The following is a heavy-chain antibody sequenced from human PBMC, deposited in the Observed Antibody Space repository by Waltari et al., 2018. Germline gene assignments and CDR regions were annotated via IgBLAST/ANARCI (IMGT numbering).Heavy chain of an antibody. CDR1: GGSISSYF. J-gene: IGHJ4*02. CDR2: IYYRGST. Sequence: QVQLQESGPGLVKPSETLSLTCTVSGGSISSYFWSWTRQPPGKGLEWIGYIYYRGSTNYNPSLKSRVTISVDTSKNQFSLKLSAVTAADTAVYYCARDAGGLRRFDYWGQGTLVTVSS. V-gene: IGHV4-59*01. CDR3: ARDAGGLRRFDY. D-gene: IGHD4-17*01.